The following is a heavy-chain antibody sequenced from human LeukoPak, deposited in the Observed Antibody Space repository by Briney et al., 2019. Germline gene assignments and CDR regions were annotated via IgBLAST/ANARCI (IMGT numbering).Heavy chain of an antibody. D-gene: IGHD6-13*01. J-gene: IGHJ5*02. CDR1: GYSISSGYY. CDR3: ARSKQLFGWFDP. CDR2: IYHSGST. Sequence: KSSETLSLTCAVSGYSISSGYYWGWIRQPPGEGLEWIGSIYHSGSTYYNPSLKSRVTISVDTSKNQFSLKLSSVTAADTAVYYCARSKQLFGWFDPWGQGTLVTVSS. V-gene: IGHV4-38-2*01.